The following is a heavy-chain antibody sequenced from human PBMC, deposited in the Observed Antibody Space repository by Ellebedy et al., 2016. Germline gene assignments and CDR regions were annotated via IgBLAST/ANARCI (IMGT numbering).Heavy chain of an antibody. D-gene: IGHD6-19*01. CDR3: ARVSVAGRGDTDLDY. Sequence: GESLKISCAASGLIVSGNFMSWVRQAPGKRLEWFSAIHGSGSTYYADSVKGRFTISRDNSKNTLFLQMNSLRAEDTAVYYCARVSVAGRGDTDLDYWGQGTLVTIST. CDR2: IHGSGST. J-gene: IGHJ4*02. V-gene: IGHV3-53*01. CDR1: GLIVSGNF.